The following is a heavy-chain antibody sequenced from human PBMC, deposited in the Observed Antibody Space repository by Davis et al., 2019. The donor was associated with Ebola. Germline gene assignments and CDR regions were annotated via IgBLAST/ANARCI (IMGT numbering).Heavy chain of an antibody. CDR3: ARAPPVYYYDSSGYHARGYFDY. CDR2: IYYSGST. Sequence: SETLSLTCTVSGGSISSYYWSWIRQPPGKGLELIGYIYYSGSTNYNPSLKSRVTISVDTSKNQFSLKLSSVTASDTAVYYCARAPPVYYYDSSGYHARGYFDYWGQGTLVTVSS. V-gene: IGHV4-59*01. J-gene: IGHJ4*02. CDR1: GGSISSYY. D-gene: IGHD3-22*01.